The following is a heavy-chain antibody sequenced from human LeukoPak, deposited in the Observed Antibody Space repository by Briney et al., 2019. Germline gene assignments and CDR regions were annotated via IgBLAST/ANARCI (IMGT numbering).Heavy chain of an antibody. D-gene: IGHD2-21*02. V-gene: IGHV4-4*07. CDR2: IYTSGST. CDR1: GGSISSYY. Sequence: SETLSLTCTVTGGSISSYYWSWIRQPAGKGLEWIGRIYTSGSTNYNPSLKSRVTMSVDTSKNQFSLKLSSVTAADTAVYYCARAAYCGGDCYSFDYWGQGTLVTVSS. J-gene: IGHJ4*02. CDR3: ARAAYCGGDCYSFDY.